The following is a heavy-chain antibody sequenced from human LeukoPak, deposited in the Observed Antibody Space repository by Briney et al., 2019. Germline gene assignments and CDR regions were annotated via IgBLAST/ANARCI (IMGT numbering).Heavy chain of an antibody. CDR2: MYISGST. D-gene: IGHD6-13*01. CDR3: ARDRGGAAAGNWFDS. Sequence: SETLSLTCTVSGGSISSDYWSWIRQPAGKGLEWIGRMYISGSTDRNPPLKSRVTMSLDTSKNQFSLKLTSVTAADTAVYYCARDRGGAAAGNWFDSWGQGTLVIVSS. J-gene: IGHJ5*01. V-gene: IGHV4-4*07. CDR1: GGSISSDY.